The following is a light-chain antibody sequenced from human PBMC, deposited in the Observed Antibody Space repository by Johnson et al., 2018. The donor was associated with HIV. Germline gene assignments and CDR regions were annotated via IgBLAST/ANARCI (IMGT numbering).Light chain of an antibody. CDR3: GTWDSSLSAGV. CDR1: SSNIGNNY. V-gene: IGLV1-51*02. CDR2: ENN. Sequence: SVLTQPPSVSAAPGQKVTISCSGSSSNIGNNYVSWYQQLPGTAPKLLIYENNKRPSGIPDRFSGSKSGTSATLCITGLQTGDEADYYCGTWDSSLSAGVFGTGTKVTVL. J-gene: IGLJ1*01.